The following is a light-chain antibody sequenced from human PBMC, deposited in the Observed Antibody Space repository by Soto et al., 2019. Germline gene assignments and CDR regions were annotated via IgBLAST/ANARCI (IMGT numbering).Light chain of an antibody. CDR1: SSDIGGYNH. J-gene: IGLJ2*01. Sequence: QSLLTKPASVSGSPGQSIALSCTGTSSDIGGYNHVSWYQQHPDKAPKLLIFEVSNRPSGVSNRFSGSKSGKTASLTISGLQAEDEADYYCSSFTSFGTVVFGGGTKVTVL. V-gene: IGLV2-14*01. CDR2: EVS. CDR3: SSFTSFGTVV.